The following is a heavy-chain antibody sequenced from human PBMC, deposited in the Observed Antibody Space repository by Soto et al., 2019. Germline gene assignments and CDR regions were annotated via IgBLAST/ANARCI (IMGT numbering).Heavy chain of an antibody. CDR3: AKGYQGHPPNYFDY. V-gene: IGHV3-9*01. Sequence: EVQLVESGGGLVQPGRSLRLSCAASGFTFDDYAMHWVRQAPGKGLEWVSGISWNSGSIGYADSVKGRFTISRDNAKNSLYLQMNSLRAEDTALYYCAKGYQGHPPNYFDYWGQGTLGTVSS. CDR1: GFTFDDYA. CDR2: ISWNSGSI. D-gene: IGHD2-15*01. J-gene: IGHJ4*02.